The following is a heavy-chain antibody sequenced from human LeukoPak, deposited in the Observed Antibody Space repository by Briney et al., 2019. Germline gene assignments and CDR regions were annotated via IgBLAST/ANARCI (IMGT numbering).Heavy chain of an antibody. CDR1: GYTFNTYG. J-gene: IGHJ4*02. D-gene: IGHD2-8*02. CDR2: ISAYNGDT. CDR3: ARESTGGSLEIDY. Sequence: ASVKVSCKASGYTFNTYGIIWVRQAPGQGLEWMGWISAYNGDTTYAQKLQGRVTLTTDASTSTAYMELRSLRSDDTAVYYCARESTGGSLEIDYWGQGALVTVSS. V-gene: IGHV1-18*01.